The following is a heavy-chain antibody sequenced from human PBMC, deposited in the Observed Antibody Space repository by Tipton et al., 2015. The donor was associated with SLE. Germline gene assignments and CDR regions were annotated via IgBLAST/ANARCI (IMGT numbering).Heavy chain of an antibody. Sequence: TLSLTCTVSGGSISSGSYHWSWIRQPAGKGLEWIGHIYTSGSTNYNPSLKSRVTISVDTSKNQFSLKLSSVTAADTALYYCARDFWSQIVGAGGAFHIWGQGTMVTVSS. D-gene: IGHD1-26*01. J-gene: IGHJ3*02. V-gene: IGHV4-61*09. CDR3: ARDFWSQIVGAGGAFHI. CDR2: IYTSGST. CDR1: GGSISSGSYH.